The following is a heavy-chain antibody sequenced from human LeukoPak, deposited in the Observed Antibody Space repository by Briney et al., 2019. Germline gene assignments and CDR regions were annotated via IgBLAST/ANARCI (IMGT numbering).Heavy chain of an antibody. CDR2: ISGSGGCT. V-gene: IGHV3-23*01. D-gene: IGHD6-19*01. J-gene: IGHJ4*02. CDR1: GFAFSSYA. Sequence: PGGSLRLSCAASGFAFSSYAMSWVRQAPGKGLEWVSAISGSGGCTYYADSVKGRFTISRDNSKNTLYLEMNSLRAEDTAVYYCAKVGVYSSAWYSDYWGQGTLVTVSS. CDR3: AKVGVYSSAWYSDY.